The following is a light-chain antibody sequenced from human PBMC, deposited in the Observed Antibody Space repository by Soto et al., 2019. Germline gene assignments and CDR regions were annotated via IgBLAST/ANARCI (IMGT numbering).Light chain of an antibody. V-gene: IGKV3-15*01. Sequence: EVLMTQSPATLSVSPGDRVTLSCRASLSVSSDLAWYQQKPGQAPTLLIYGASIRATGVPARFSGSGSGTDFTLTIDSLQSEDVAVYYCQQYYNTLTFGGGTKVEIK. CDR3: QQYYNTLT. CDR1: LSVSSD. CDR2: GAS. J-gene: IGKJ4*01.